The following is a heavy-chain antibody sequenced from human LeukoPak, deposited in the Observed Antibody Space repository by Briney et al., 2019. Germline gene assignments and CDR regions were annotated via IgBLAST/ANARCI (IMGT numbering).Heavy chain of an antibody. D-gene: IGHD2-15*01. Sequence: SETLSLTCTVSGGSISSSSYYWGWIRQPPGKGLEWIGSIYYSGSTYYNPSLKSRVTISVDTSKNQFSLKLSSVTAADTAVYYCAGAAALNRYCSGGSCYSPFDYWGQGTLSPSPQ. CDR1: GGSISSSSYY. J-gene: IGHJ4*02. CDR3: AGAAALNRYCSGGSCYSPFDY. CDR2: IYYSGST. V-gene: IGHV4-39*01.